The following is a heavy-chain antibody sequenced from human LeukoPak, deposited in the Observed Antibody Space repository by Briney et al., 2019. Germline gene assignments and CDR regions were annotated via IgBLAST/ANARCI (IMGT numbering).Heavy chain of an antibody. CDR1: GYTLTELS. D-gene: IGHD3-10*01. Sequence: GASVKVSCKVSGYTLTELSMHWVRQAPGKGLEWMGGFDPEDGETIYAQKFQGRVTMTEDTSTDTAYMELSSLRSEDTAAYYCATGDLGFGAPAPFDYWGQGTLVAVSS. J-gene: IGHJ4*02. CDR3: ATGDLGFGAPAPFDY. V-gene: IGHV1-24*01. CDR2: FDPEDGET.